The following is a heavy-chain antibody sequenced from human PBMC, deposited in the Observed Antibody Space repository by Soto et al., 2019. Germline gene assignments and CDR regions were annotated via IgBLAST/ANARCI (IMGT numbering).Heavy chain of an antibody. V-gene: IGHV1-2*02. CDR2: INPNGGT. J-gene: IGHJ4*02. Sequence: ASVKVSCKASGYTLTDNYMHWVREAPGQGLEWMGWINPNGGTNYAQKFQGRVTMTRDTSISTACMELSGLRSDDTAVYHCARSLTRLTTLLDYWGQGTLVTVSS. D-gene: IGHD4-17*01. CDR3: ARSLTRLTTLLDY. CDR1: GYTLTDNY.